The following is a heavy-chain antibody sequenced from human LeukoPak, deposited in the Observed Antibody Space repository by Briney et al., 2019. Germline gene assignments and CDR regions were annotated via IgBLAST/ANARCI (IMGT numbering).Heavy chain of an antibody. CDR1: GFTLSSYS. D-gene: IGHD3-3*01. J-gene: IGHJ3*02. Sequence: GGSLRLSCAASGFTLSSYSTNWVRQAPGKGLEWVSSISSSSSYRYYADSVKGRFTISRDNAKNSLYLQMNSLRAEDTAVYYCAKVNPINYDFWSGHTDAFDIWGQGTMVTVSS. CDR3: AKVNPINYDFWSGHTDAFDI. V-gene: IGHV3-21*04. CDR2: ISSSSSYR.